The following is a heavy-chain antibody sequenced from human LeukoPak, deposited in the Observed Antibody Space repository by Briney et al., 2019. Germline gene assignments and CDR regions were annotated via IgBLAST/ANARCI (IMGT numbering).Heavy chain of an antibody. V-gene: IGHV3-23*01. Sequence: PGGSLRLSCAASGFTFSSHGMNWVRQAPGKGLEWVSGFSASGGSTYYADSVKGRFTISRDNSKNTLYLQMSSLRAEDTAVYYCAKDNGYYGNWFDPWGQGTLVTVSS. CDR3: AKDNGYYGNWFDP. J-gene: IGHJ5*02. CDR1: GFTFSSHG. CDR2: FSASGGST. D-gene: IGHD3-22*01.